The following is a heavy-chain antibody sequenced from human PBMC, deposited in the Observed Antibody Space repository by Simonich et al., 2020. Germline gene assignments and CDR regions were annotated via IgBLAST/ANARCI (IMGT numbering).Heavy chain of an antibody. CDR1: GFTFSSYA. CDR3: AKDLGERITMIVVVIDAFDI. V-gene: IGHV3-23*01. CDR2: ISGSGGST. D-gene: IGHD3-22*01. J-gene: IGHJ3*02. Sequence: GGGLVQPGGSLRLSCAASGFTFSSYAMSWVRQAPGKGRGWVAAISGSGGSTYYADSRKGRFTISRDNSKNTLYLQMNSLRAEDTTVYYCAKDLGERITMIVVVIDAFDIWGQGTMVTVSS.